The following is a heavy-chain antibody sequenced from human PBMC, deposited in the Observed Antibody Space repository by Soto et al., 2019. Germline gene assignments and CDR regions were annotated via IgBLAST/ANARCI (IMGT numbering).Heavy chain of an antibody. Sequence: QVQLVQSGAEVKKSGASVKVSCKASGYTFTXXXXXXXXXXXXXXXEWMGWMNPNSGNTGYAQKFQGRVTMTRNTXXXXXXXXXXXXXXXXXXXXXXXXXXXXXXXRFDYWGQGTLVTVSS. V-gene: IGHV1-8*01. J-gene: IGHJ4*02. CDR1: GYTFTXXX. CDR2: MNPNSGNT. CDR3: XXXXXXXXXRFDY.